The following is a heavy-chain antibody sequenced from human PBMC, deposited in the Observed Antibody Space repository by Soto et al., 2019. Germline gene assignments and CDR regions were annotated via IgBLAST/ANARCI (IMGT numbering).Heavy chain of an antibody. CDR2: INHSGST. J-gene: IGHJ4*02. D-gene: IGHD2-15*01. CDR3: ARAGGCSGGSCYSDSGYY. V-gene: IGHV4-34*01. Sequence: SETLSLTCAGYGGSFSGYYWSWIRQPPGKGLEWIGEINHSGSTNYNPSLKSRVTISVDTSKNQFSLKLSSVTAADTAVYYCARAGGCSGGSCYSDSGYYWGQGTLVTVSS. CDR1: GGSFSGYY.